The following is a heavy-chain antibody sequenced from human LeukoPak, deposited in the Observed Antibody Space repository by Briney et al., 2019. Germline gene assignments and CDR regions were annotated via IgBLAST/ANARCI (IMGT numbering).Heavy chain of an antibody. CDR1: GFTFSTYA. V-gene: IGHV3-23*01. J-gene: IGHJ5*02. CDR3: AKPSGILLITNPQS. CDR2: ISGSGDYT. D-gene: IGHD1-26*01. Sequence: GGSLTLSCAASGFTFSTYAISWVRPAPGKGLEWVSGISGSGDYTYYADSVKGRFTISRDNSQNTLYLQMNSLRAEDTAVYYCAKPSGILLITNPQSWGQGTLVTVSS.